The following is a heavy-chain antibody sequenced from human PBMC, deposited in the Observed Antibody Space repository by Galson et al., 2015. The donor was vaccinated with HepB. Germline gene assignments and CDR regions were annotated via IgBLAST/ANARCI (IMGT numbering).Heavy chain of an antibody. J-gene: IGHJ5*02. CDR2: INPKNGGT. V-gene: IGHV1-2*06. Sequence: SVKVSCKAFGYTFVDYYMHWVRQVPGQGLEWMGRINPKNGGTNFAQKFKGRVTMTRDTTIRTAYMEVRSLRSDDTAVYYCARARTDGWLDPWGQGILATVSS. CDR3: ARARTDGWLDP. CDR1: GYTFVDYY. D-gene: IGHD3/OR15-3a*01.